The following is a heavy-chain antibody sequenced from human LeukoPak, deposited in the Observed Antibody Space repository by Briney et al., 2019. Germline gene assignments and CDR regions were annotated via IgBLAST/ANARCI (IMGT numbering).Heavy chain of an antibody. CDR2: IIPIFGTA. CDR3: ARVGDSSGYYYYYYMDV. CDR1: GYSFTNYG. J-gene: IGHJ6*03. Sequence: SVKVSCKASGYSFTNYGISWVRQAPGQGLEWMGGIIPIFGTANYAQKFQGRVTITTDESTSTAYMELSSLRSEDTAVYYCARVGDSSGYYYYYYMDVWGKGTTVTVSS. D-gene: IGHD3-22*01. V-gene: IGHV1-69*05.